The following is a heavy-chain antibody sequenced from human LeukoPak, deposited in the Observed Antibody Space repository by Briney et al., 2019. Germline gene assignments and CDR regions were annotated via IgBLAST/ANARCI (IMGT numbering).Heavy chain of an antibody. V-gene: IGHV3-30-3*02. CDR2: ISYDGSNK. Sequence: GGSLRLSCAASGFTFSSYAMHWVRQAPGKGLEWVAVISYDGSNKYYADSVKGRFTISRDNSKNTLYLQMNSLRAEDTAVYYCAKSHLRGYSYGGNYWGQGTLVTVSS. D-gene: IGHD5-18*01. CDR1: GFTFSSYA. J-gene: IGHJ4*02. CDR3: AKSHLRGYSYGGNY.